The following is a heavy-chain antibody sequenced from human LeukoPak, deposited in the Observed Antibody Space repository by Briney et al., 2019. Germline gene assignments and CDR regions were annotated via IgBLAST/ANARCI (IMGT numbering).Heavy chain of an antibody. V-gene: IGHV3-33*01. CDR1: GFTFSSYG. CDR2: IWYDGSNK. J-gene: IGHJ4*02. Sequence: GRSLRPSCAASGFTFSSYGMHWVRQAPGKGLEWVAVIWYDGSNKYYADSVEGRFTISRDNSKNTLYLQMNSLRAEDTAVYYCARDPHPDSSGYYFDYWGQGTLVTVSS. D-gene: IGHD3-22*01. CDR3: ARDPHPDSSGYYFDY.